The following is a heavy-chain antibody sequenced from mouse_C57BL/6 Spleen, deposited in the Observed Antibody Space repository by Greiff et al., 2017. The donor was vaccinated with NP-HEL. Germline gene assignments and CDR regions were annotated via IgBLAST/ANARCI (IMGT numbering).Heavy chain of an antibody. CDR2: ISDGGSYT. D-gene: IGHD2-1*01. CDR3: ARDYYGNYNAMDY. J-gene: IGHJ4*01. CDR1: GFTFSSYA. Sequence: EVNVVDSGGGLVKPGGSLKLSCAASGFTFSSYAMSWVRQTPEKRLEWVATISDGGSYTYYPDNVKGRFTISRDNAKNNLYLQMSHLKSEDTAMYYCARDYYGNYNAMDYWGQGTSVTVSS. V-gene: IGHV5-4*01.